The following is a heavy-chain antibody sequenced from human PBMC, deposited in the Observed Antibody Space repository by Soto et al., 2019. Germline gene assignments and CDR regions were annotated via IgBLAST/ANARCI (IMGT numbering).Heavy chain of an antibody. CDR1: GYSFTSFW. J-gene: IGHJ4*02. Sequence: PGESLKISCKGSGYSFTSFWIGWVRQMPGKGLGWMGIIYPGDSDTTYSPSFQGQVTISADKSISTAYLQWSSLKASDTAMYYCARLYYHDRSGSGYFEYWGQGTLVTVSS. CDR3: ARLYYHDRSGSGYFEY. D-gene: IGHD3-22*01. CDR2: IYPGDSDT. V-gene: IGHV5-51*01.